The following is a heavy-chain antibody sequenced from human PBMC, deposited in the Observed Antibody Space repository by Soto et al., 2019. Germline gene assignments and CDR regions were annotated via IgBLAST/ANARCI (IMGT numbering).Heavy chain of an antibody. V-gene: IGHV4-4*02. CDR2: IYHMGST. J-gene: IGHJ6*02. Sequence: PSETLSLTCNVSGDSISSSNWWSWVRQPPGKGLEWIGEIYHMGSTYYNPSLKSRVTISVDRSKNQFSLKLSSVTAADTAVYYCAGSGYYHNSGMDVWGQGTTVTVSS. CDR3: AGSGYYHNSGMDV. D-gene: IGHD3-22*01. CDR1: GDSISSSNW.